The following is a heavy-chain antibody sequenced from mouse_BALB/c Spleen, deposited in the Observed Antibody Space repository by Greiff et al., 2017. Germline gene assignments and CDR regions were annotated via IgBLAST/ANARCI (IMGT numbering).Heavy chain of an antibody. J-gene: IGHJ3*01. D-gene: IGHD1-1*01. CDR1: GFSLTSYG. V-gene: IGHV2-4-1*01. CDR2: IWSGGST. CDR3: ARKGWYYGSSPAGWFAY. Sequence: VQLQQSGPGLVQPSQSLSITCTVSGFSLTSYGVHWVRQSPGKGLKWLGVIWSGGSTDYNAAFISRLSIGKDNSKSQVFFKMNSLQADDTAIYYCARKGWYYGSSPAGWFAYWGQGTLVTVSA.